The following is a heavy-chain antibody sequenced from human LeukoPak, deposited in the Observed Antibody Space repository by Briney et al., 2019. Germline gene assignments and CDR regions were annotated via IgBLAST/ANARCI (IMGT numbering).Heavy chain of an antibody. CDR3: ARDPRLEISGMVIDMLDY. CDR2: ISDPHSGSQT. D-gene: IGHD3-3*01. J-gene: IGHJ4*02. Sequence: GGSLRLSCAASGFTFSSYTMNWVRQALGQRPEWVSTISDPHSGSQTHYADSVKGRFAISRDNAKNSLYLQMNSLRAEDSAIYYCARDPRLEISGMVIDMLDYWGRGTLVTVSS. CDR1: GFTFSSYT. V-gene: IGHV3-21*01.